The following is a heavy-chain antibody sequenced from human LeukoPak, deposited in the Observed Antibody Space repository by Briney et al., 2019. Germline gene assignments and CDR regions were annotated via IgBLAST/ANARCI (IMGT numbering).Heavy chain of an antibody. J-gene: IGHJ4*02. Sequence: GGSLRLSCAASGFTFSSHWMRWVRQAPGKGLEWVANIKQDGSEKFYVDSVEGRFTISRDNAKNTLYLQMNSLRAEDTAVYYCARGVVGGYYYEFEYWGEGTPVTV. CDR1: GFTFSSHW. CDR3: ARGVVGGYYYEFEY. CDR2: IKQDGSEK. D-gene: IGHD3-22*01. V-gene: IGHV3-7*05.